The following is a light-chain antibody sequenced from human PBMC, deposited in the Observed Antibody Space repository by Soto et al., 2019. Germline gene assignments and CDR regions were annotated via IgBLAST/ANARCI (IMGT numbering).Light chain of an antibody. CDR1: SSDVGGYNY. CDR2: EVS. J-gene: IGLJ1*01. Sequence: QSALPQPPSASGSPGQSGTISCTGTSSDVGGYNYVSWYQQHPGKAPKLMIYEVSKRPSGVPDRFSGSKSGNTASLTVSGRQSEDGADYYCSSYAGSDTPVVFGTGTKLTLL. V-gene: IGLV2-8*01. CDR3: SSYAGSDTPVV.